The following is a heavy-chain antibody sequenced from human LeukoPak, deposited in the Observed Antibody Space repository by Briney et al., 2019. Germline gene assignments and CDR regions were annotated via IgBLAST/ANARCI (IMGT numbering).Heavy chain of an antibody. CDR3: ARDGPTAAPFDY. J-gene: IGHJ4*02. D-gene: IGHD2-2*01. Sequence: ASVTVSFTASGYRFTIYDMHWVRQAPGQGLEWMGIINPSGGSTSYAQRFQGRVAMTRDTSTTTVYMEVNSLTSEDTAVYFCARDGPTAAPFDYWGQGTLVTVSS. CDR2: INPSGGST. V-gene: IGHV1-46*01. CDR1: GYRFTIYD.